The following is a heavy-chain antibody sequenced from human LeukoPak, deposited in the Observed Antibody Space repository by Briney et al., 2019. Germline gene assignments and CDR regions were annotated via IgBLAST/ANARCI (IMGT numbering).Heavy chain of an antibody. J-gene: IGHJ4*02. CDR2: IYYSGST. V-gene: IGHV4-39*01. CDR1: GGSISRSSYY. CDR3: ARLNSGWNYYFDY. D-gene: IGHD6-19*01. Sequence: SETLSLTCTVSGGSISRSSYYWGWIRQPPGKGLEWIGSIYYSGSTNCNPSLKSRVTISVDTSKNQFSLKLSSVTAADTATYYCARLNSGWNYYFDYWGQGTLVTVSS.